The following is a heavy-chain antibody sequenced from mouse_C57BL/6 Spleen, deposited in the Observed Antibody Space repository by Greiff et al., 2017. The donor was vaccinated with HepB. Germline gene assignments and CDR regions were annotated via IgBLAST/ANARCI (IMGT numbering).Heavy chain of an antibody. J-gene: IGHJ3*01. CDR1: GYTFTDYY. V-gene: IGHV1-26*01. D-gene: IGHD2-2*01. CDR3: ARSLLYGYDGGFAY. CDR2: INPNNGGT. Sequence: VQLQQSGPELVKPGASVKISCKASGYTFTDYYMNWVKQSHGKSLEWIGDINPNNGGTSYNQKFKGKATLTVDKSSSTAYMELRSLTSEDSAVYYCARSLLYGYDGGFAYWGQGTLVTVSA.